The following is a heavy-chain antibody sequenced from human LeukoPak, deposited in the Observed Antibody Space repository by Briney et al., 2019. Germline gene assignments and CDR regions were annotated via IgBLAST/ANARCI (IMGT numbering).Heavy chain of an antibody. D-gene: IGHD2-2*01. Sequence: ASVKVSCKASGYTFTSYDINWVRQATGQGLEWMGWMNPNSGNTGYAQKFQGRATMTRNTSISTAYMGLSSLRSEDTAVYYCARGSDIVVVPAAINWFDPWGQGTLVTVSS. CDR2: MNPNSGNT. CDR1: GYTFTSYD. V-gene: IGHV1-8*01. CDR3: ARGSDIVVVPAAINWFDP. J-gene: IGHJ5*02.